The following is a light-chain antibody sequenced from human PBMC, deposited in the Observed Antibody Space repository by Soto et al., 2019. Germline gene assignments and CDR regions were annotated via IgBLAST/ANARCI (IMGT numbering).Light chain of an antibody. J-gene: IGLJ1*01. CDR1: SSDVGGYNY. Sequence: QSALTQPRSVSGSPGQSVAISCTGTSSDVGGYNYVSWYQQYPGKVPKVIMYNVSKRPSGVPDRFSGSKSGNTASLTISGLQAEDEADYYCCSYIGTYTFGNVFGTGTKLTVL. CDR2: NVS. V-gene: IGLV2-11*01. CDR3: CSYIGTYTFGNV.